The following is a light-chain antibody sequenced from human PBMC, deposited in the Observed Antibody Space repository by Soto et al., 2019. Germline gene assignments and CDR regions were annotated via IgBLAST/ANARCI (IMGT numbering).Light chain of an antibody. V-gene: IGKV1-39*01. CDR3: QQSYNTPYT. J-gene: IGKJ2*01. CDR2: AAS. Sequence: DIQMTQSPSSLSASVGDRVTITCQASQSISTYLNWYQQKPGKAPKFLIYAASSLQSGVPSRFSGSGSGTDSTLTISSLQPEDFATYYCQQSYNTPYTFGQGTKLEI. CDR1: QSISTY.